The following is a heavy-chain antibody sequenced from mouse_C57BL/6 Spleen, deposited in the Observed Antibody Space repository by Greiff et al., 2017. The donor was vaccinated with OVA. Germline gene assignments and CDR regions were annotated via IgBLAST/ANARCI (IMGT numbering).Heavy chain of an antibody. CDR3: ARRSITNGDWYFDV. CDR1: GYTFTSYW. V-gene: IGHV1-50*01. D-gene: IGHD1-1*01. CDR2: IDPSDSYT. J-gene: IGHJ1*03. Sequence: QVQLQQPGAELVKPGASVKLSCKASGYTFTSYWMQWVKQRPGQGLEWIGEIDPSDSYTNSNQQFKGKATLTVDKSSSTAYMQLSSLTSEDSAVYYCARRSITNGDWYFDVWGTGTTVTVSS.